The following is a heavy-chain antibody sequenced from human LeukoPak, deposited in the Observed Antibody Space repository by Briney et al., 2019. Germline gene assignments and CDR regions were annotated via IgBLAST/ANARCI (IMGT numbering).Heavy chain of an antibody. CDR2: IYYSGST. CDR3: ARGPYSSSSL. D-gene: IGHD6-6*01. Sequence: PSETLSLTCTVSGGSISSYYWSWLRQPPGKGLEWIGYIYYSGSTNYNPSLKSRVTISVDTSKNQFSLKLSSVTAADTAVYYCARGPYSSSSLWGQGTLVTVSS. V-gene: IGHV4-59*01. J-gene: IGHJ4*02. CDR1: GGSISSYY.